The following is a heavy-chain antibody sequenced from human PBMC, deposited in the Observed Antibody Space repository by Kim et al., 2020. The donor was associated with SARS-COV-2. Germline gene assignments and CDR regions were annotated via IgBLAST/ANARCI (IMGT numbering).Heavy chain of an antibody. CDR1: GYTLTELS. V-gene: IGHV1-24*01. Sequence: ASVKVSCKVSGYTLTELSMHWVQQAPGKGLEWMGGFDPEDGETIYAQKFQGRVTMTEDTSTDTAYMELSSLRSEDTAVYYCATHPPYCSSTSCYYYGMDVWGQGTTVTVSS. J-gene: IGHJ6*02. CDR2: FDPEDGET. D-gene: IGHD2-2*01. CDR3: ATHPPYCSSTSCYYYGMDV.